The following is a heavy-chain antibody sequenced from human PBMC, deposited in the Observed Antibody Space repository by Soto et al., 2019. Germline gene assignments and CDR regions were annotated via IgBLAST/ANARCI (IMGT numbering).Heavy chain of an antibody. J-gene: IGHJ5*02. CDR2: INADNGQT. Sequence: LVQSGTEVKKPGAPVKLSCKASGYTFARFAVHWVRQAPGQSLEWMGWINADNGQTKYSQNFHCRITMTRDKSANTVYFDGHSLRCQDTACYYCASGEFWTLLGGVSSFDPGGQGTRFTVSS. D-gene: IGHD3-3*01. CDR1: GYTFARFA. CDR3: ASGEFWTLLGGVSSFDP. V-gene: IGHV1-3*01.